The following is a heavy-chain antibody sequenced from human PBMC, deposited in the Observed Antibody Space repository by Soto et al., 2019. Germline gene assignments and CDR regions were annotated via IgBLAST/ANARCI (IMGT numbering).Heavy chain of an antibody. CDR1: GFTVSSKY. CDR2: IYSGGST. CDR3: ARDGLNCSGGRCFGVPMDV. D-gene: IGHD2-15*01. J-gene: IGHJ6*03. Sequence: GLSMRLSSAASGFTVSSKYMSWVIKTPGRGLEWVSLIYSGGSTSYADSVKGRFTTSRDNSKNTLSLQMNSLRDEDTAVYYCARDGLNCSGGRCFGVPMDVWGKATTVTVSS. V-gene: IGHV3-66*01.